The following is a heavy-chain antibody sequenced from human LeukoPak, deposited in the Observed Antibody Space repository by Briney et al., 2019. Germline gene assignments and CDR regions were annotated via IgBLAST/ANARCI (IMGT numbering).Heavy chain of an antibody. CDR3: AKGQLGIQSSKWFDP. D-gene: IGHD7-27*01. CDR1: GFTFSNYA. Sequence: GGSLRLSCAASGFTFSNYAMYWVRQAPGKGLEWVAFIRYDGSDKYYADSVKGRFTISRDNSKNTLYLQMDSLRPEDTAVYYCAKGQLGIQSSKWFDPWGQGTLVTVSS. J-gene: IGHJ5*02. V-gene: IGHV3-30*02. CDR2: IRYDGSDK.